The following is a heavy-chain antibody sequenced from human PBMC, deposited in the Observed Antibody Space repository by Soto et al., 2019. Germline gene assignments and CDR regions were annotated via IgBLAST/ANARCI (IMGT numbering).Heavy chain of an antibody. CDR1: GYFFTSYS. CDR3: AREASAVISLDY. CDR2: FNPNSGDT. Sequence: GSSVKVSYQAFGYFFTSYSMHWVRQAPGQGLEWVGWFNPNSGDTIYAQKFQGRVTLTGDTSISTAYMELYSLTSDDTAVYYCAREASAVISLDYWGQGTLVPVS. V-gene: IGHV1-2*02. D-gene: IGHD6-19*01. J-gene: IGHJ4*02.